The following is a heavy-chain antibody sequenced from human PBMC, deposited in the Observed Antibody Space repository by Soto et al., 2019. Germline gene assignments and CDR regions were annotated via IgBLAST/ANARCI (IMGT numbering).Heavy chain of an antibody. V-gene: IGHV1-3*01. Sequence: GASVKVSCKASGYTFTSYAMHWVRQAPGQRLEWMGWINAGNGNTKYSQKFQGRVTITRDTSASTAYMELSSLRSEDTAVYYCARDRRYYDVTPDAFDIWGQGTMVTGSS. CDR2: INAGNGNT. CDR3: ARDRRYYDVTPDAFDI. J-gene: IGHJ3*02. CDR1: GYTFTSYA. D-gene: IGHD3-22*01.